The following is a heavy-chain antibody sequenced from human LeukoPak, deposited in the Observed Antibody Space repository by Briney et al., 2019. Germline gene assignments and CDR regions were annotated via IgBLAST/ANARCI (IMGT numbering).Heavy chain of an antibody. CDR3: AKVGQWLLNFDY. CDR1: GLTFSSYA. CDR2: ISGSGGST. V-gene: IGHV3-23*01. J-gene: IGHJ4*02. D-gene: IGHD6-19*01. Sequence: GGSLRLSCAASGLTFSSYAMSWVRQAPGKGLEWVSAISGSGGSTYYADSVKGRFTISRDNSKNTLYLQMNSLRAEDTAVYYCAKVGQWLLNFDYWGQGTLVTVSS.